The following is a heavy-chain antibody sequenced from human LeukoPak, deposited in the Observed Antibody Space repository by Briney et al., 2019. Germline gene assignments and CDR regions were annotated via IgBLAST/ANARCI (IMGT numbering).Heavy chain of an antibody. CDR3: AKRGSYSSSFTSTFDY. V-gene: IGHV3-11*01. CDR2: ISSSGSTI. J-gene: IGHJ4*02. CDR1: GFTFSDYY. D-gene: IGHD6-6*01. Sequence: GGSLRLSCAASGFTFSDYYMSWVRQAPGKGLEWVSYISSSGSTIYYADSVKGRFTISRDNAKNSLYLQMNSLRAEDTAVYYCAKRGSYSSSFTSTFDYWGQGTLVTVSS.